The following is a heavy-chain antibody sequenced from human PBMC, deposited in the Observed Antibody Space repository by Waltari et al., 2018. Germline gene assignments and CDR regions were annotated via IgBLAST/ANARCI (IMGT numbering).Heavy chain of an antibody. Sequence: QVQLQQWGAGLLKPSETLSLTCAVYGGSFSGYYCSWIRQPPGKGLEWIGEINHSGSTNYNPSLKSRVTISVDTSKNQFSLKLSSVTAADTAVYYCARDGYYYYYYGMDVWGQGTTVTVSS. D-gene: IGHD3-10*01. V-gene: IGHV4-34*01. J-gene: IGHJ6*02. CDR2: INHSGST. CDR3: ARDGYYYYYYGMDV. CDR1: GGSFSGYY.